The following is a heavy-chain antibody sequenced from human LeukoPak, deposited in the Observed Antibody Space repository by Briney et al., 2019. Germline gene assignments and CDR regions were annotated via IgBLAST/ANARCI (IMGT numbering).Heavy chain of an antibody. CDR2: IYYSGST. V-gene: IGHV4-59*01. J-gene: IGHJ4*02. D-gene: IGHD3-22*01. Sequence: SETLSLTCTVSGGSISSYYWSWIRQPPGKGLEWIGNIYYSGSTNYNPSLKSRVTISVDTSKSQFSLKLSSVTAADTAVYYCARESSTYDSSCYYYPFDYWGQGTLVTVSS. CDR1: GGSISSYY. CDR3: ARESSTYDSSCYYYPFDY.